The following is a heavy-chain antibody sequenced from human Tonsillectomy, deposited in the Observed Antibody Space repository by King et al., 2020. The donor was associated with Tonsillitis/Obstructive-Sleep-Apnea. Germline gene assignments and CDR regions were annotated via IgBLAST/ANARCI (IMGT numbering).Heavy chain of an antibody. D-gene: IGHD6-19*01. V-gene: IGHV3-33*01. CDR3: ARNLYGSGWYYFDY. CDR2: IWYDGNIK. J-gene: IGHJ4*02. Sequence: VQLVESGGGVVQPGRSLRLSCTASGFTFSTYGMHWVRQAPGKGLEWVAVIWYDGNIKYYADSLKGRFTISRDNSKNTLYLQINSLRAEDTAVYYCARNLYGSGWYYFDYWGQGTLFTVSS. CDR1: GFTFSTYG.